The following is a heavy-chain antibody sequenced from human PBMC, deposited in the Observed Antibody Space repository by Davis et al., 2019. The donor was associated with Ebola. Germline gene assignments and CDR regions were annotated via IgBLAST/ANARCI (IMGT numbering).Heavy chain of an antibody. CDR2: INHSGST. V-gene: IGHV4-39*07. D-gene: IGHD1-26*01. J-gene: IGHJ5*02. CDR3: ARVVGATTGWFDP. CDR1: GGSISSSSYY. Sequence: MPSETLSLTCTVSGGSISSSSYYWGWIRQPPGKGLEWIGEINHSGSTNYNPSLKSRVTISVDTSKNQFSLKLSSVTAADTAVYYCARVVGATTGWFDPWGQGTLVTVSS.